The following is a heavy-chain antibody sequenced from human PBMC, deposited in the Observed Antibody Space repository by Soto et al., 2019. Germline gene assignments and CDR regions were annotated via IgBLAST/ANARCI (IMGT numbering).Heavy chain of an antibody. V-gene: IGHV3-15*07. Sequence: GGSLRLSCAASGFTFSNAWMNWVRQAPGKRLKWVGRIKSKTDGGTTDYDAPVKGRFTISGDDSKNTLYMQINNLKTEDTAVYYCTTPKVEEWDEYYYGMDVWGQGTTVTVSS. CDR3: TTPKVEEWDEYYYGMDV. CDR2: IKSKTDGGTT. D-gene: IGHD1-26*01. CDR1: GFTFSNAW. J-gene: IGHJ6*02.